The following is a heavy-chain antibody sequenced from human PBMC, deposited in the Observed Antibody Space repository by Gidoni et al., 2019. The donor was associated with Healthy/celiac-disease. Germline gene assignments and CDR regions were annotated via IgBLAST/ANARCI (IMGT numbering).Heavy chain of an antibody. CDR3: AKRHLGEYCSSTSCKLTLPWGYYGMDV. V-gene: IGHV3-23*01. Sequence: EVQLLESGGGLVQPGGSLRLSCAASGFTFSSSAMSWVRPAPGEGLEWVSAISGSGGSTYYADSVKGRFTISRDNSKNTLYLQMNSLRAEDTAVYYCAKRHLGEYCSSTSCKLTLPWGYYGMDVWGQGTTVTVSS. J-gene: IGHJ6*02. CDR1: GFTFSSSA. D-gene: IGHD2-2*01. CDR2: ISGSGGST.